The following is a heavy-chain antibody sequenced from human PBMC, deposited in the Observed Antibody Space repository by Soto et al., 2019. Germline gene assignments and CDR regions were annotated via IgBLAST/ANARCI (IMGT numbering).Heavy chain of an antibody. Sequence: ASVKVSCKVSGYTLTELSMHWVRQAPRKGLEWMGGFDPEDGETIYAQKFQGRVTMTEDTSTDTAYMELSSLRSEDTAVYYCATFGAYYYGMDVWGQGTTVTVSS. J-gene: IGHJ6*02. CDR1: GYTLTELS. D-gene: IGHD2-15*01. V-gene: IGHV1-24*01. CDR3: ATFGAYYYGMDV. CDR2: FDPEDGET.